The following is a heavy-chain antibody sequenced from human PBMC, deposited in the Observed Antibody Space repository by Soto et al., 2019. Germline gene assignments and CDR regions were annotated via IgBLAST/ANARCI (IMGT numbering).Heavy chain of an antibody. D-gene: IGHD6-13*01. CDR1: GYTFTSYA. Sequence: ASVKVSCKASGYTFTSYAMHWVRQAPGQRLEWMGWINAGNGNTKYSQKFQGRVTITRDTSASTAYMELSSLRSEDTAVYYCARDRYIAAAEVLWAYYGMDVWGQRTRVTV. CDR2: INAGNGNT. V-gene: IGHV1-3*01. J-gene: IGHJ6*02. CDR3: ARDRYIAAAEVLWAYYGMDV.